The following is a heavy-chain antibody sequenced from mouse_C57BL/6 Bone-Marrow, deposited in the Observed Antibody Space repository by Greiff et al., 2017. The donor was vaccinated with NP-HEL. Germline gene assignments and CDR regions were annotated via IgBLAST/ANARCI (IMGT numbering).Heavy chain of an antibody. D-gene: IGHD3-2*02. J-gene: IGHJ3*01. V-gene: IGHV1-72*01. CDR2: IDPNSGGT. CDR3: ARSRTAQASWFAY. Sequence: GLECIGRIDPNSGGTKYNEKFKSKATLTVDKPSSTAYMQLSSLTSEDSAVYYCARSRTAQASWFAYWGQGTLVTVSA.